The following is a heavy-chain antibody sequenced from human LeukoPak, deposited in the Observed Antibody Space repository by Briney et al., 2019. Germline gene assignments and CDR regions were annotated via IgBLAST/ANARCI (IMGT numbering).Heavy chain of an antibody. V-gene: IGHV3-30*03. CDR3: AIYDFWSGFDY. Sequence: GGSLRLSCAASGFTFSSYGMHCVRQAPGKGLEWVAVISYDGSNKYYADSVKGRFTISRDNSKNTLYLQMNSLRAEDTAVYYCAIYDFWSGFDYWGQGTLVTVSS. D-gene: IGHD3-3*01. J-gene: IGHJ4*02. CDR2: ISYDGSNK. CDR1: GFTFSSYG.